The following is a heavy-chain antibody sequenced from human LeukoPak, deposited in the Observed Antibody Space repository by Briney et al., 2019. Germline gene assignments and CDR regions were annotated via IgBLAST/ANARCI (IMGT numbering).Heavy chain of an antibody. D-gene: IGHD6-19*01. Sequence: GGSLRLSCAASGFTFGSYAMSWVRQAPGKGLEWVSAISGSGGSTYYADSVKGRFTISRDNSKNTLYLQMNSLRAEDTAVYYCANGEQWLAYYFDYWGQGTLVTVSS. CDR1: GFTFGSYA. CDR2: ISGSGGST. J-gene: IGHJ4*02. CDR3: ANGEQWLAYYFDY. V-gene: IGHV3-23*01.